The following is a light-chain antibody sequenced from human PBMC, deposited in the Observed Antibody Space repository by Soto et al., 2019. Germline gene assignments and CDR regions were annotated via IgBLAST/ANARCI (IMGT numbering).Light chain of an antibody. J-gene: IGLJ3*02. Sequence: QSVLTQPPSAFGSPGRSVTISCTGTSSDVGGYDYVSWFQQHPGKAPKLIIYEVTKRPSGVPDRFSASKSGNTASLTVSGLQAEDEADYYCSSFVAGNNYWVFGGGTKLTVL. V-gene: IGLV2-8*01. CDR1: SSDVGGYDY. CDR2: EVT. CDR3: SSFVAGNNYWV.